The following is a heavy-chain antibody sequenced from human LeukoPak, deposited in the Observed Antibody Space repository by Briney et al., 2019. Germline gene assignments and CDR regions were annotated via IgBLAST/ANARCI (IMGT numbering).Heavy chain of an antibody. CDR3: ARQSISGSSLSYFDY. J-gene: IGHJ4*02. CDR2: IYDSGST. D-gene: IGHD3-22*01. V-gene: IGHV4-59*01. CDR1: GGSISSYY. Sequence: SETLSLTCTASGGSISSYYWSWIRQPPGKGLEWIGNIYDSGSTNYNPSLKSRVTISVDTSKNQCSLKLSSVTAADTAVYYCARQSISGSSLSYFDYWGQGTLVNVSS.